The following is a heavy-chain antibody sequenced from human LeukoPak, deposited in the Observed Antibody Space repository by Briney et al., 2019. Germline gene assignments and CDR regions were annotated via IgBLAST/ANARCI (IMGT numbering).Heavy chain of an antibody. CDR3: ARDGTDTAMVYYFDY. CDR2: IRHDGSNK. Sequence: PGGSLRLSCAASGFTFSSYGMHWVRQAPGKGLEWVAFIRHDGSNKYYADSVKGRFTISRDNSKNTLYLQMNSLRAGVTAVYYCARDGTDTAMVYYFDYWGQGTLVTVSS. J-gene: IGHJ4*02. V-gene: IGHV3-30*02. D-gene: IGHD5-18*01. CDR1: GFTFSSYG.